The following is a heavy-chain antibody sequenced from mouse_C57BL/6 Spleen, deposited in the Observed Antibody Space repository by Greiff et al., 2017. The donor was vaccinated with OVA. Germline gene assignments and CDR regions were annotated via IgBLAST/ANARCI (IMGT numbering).Heavy chain of an antibody. CDR3: ARAFDGYYPAWFAY. CDR1: GYTFTSYW. V-gene: IGHV1-69*01. J-gene: IGHJ3*01. CDR2: IDPSDSYT. Sequence: QVQLQQPGAELVMPGASVKLSCKASGYTFTSYWMHWVKQRPGQGLEWIGEIDPSDSYTNYNQKFKGKSTLTVDKSSSTAYMQLSSLTSEDSAVYYGARAFDGYYPAWFAYWGQGTLVTVSA. D-gene: IGHD2-3*01.